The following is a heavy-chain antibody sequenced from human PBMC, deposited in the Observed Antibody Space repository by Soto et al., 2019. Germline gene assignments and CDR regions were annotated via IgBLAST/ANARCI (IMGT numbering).Heavy chain of an antibody. CDR3: AKDRVIQLLPIWPDP. CDR1: GFSFSKYG. J-gene: IGHJ5*02. Sequence: ESGGGVFQPGTSLRLSCAASGFSFSKYGMHWVRQAPGTGLEWVAFVSSDGNNKYYADSVKGRFTISRDNSNNTLYLQVDSLRVDDTALYYCAKDRVIQLLPIWPDPWGQGTLVTVSS. V-gene: IGHV3-30*18. D-gene: IGHD2-2*01. CDR2: VSSDGNNK.